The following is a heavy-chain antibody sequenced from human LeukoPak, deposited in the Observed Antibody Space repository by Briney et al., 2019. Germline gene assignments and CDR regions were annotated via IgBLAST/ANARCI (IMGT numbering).Heavy chain of an antibody. V-gene: IGHV3-7*01. CDR3: ARLIYSSGWYGVRWFDP. J-gene: IGHJ5*02. Sequence: PGGSLRLSCAASGFTFSSYWMSWVRQAPGKGLEWVANIKQDGSEKYYVDSVKGRFTISRDNAKNSLYLQMNSLRAEDTAVYYCARLIYSSGWYGVRWFDPWGQGTLVTVSS. CDR2: IKQDGSEK. CDR1: GFTFSSYW. D-gene: IGHD6-19*01.